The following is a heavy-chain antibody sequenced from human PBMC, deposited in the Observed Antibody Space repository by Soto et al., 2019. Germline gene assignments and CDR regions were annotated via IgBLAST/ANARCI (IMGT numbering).Heavy chain of an antibody. D-gene: IGHD1-26*01. V-gene: IGHV4-34*01. CDR3: ARGHELRTLYYYYYYMDV. J-gene: IGHJ6*03. CDR2: INHSGST. Sequence: PSETLSLTCAVYGGSFNGYYWSWIRQPTGKGLEWIGEINHSGSTNYNPSLKSRVTIPVDTSKNQFSLKLSSVTAADTAVYYCARGHELRTLYYYYYYMDVWGKGTTVTVSS. CDR1: GGSFNGYY.